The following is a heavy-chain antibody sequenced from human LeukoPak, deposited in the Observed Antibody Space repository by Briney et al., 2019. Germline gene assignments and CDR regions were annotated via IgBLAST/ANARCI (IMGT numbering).Heavy chain of an antibody. J-gene: IGHJ4*02. CDR3: AKGKSGWFSGADY. D-gene: IGHD6-19*01. CDR1: GFTFDDYA. Sequence: GRSLRLSCAASGFTFDDYATHWVRQAPGKGLEWVSGVNWNSDRKGYAGSVKGRFTVSRDNARKYVFLQMNSLRVEDTAIYYCAKGKSGWFSGADYWGQGTLVTVSS. CDR2: VNWNSDRK. V-gene: IGHV3-9*01.